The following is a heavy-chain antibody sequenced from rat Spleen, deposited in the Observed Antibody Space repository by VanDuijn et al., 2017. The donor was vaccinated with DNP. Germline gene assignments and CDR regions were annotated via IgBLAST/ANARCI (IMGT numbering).Heavy chain of an antibody. CDR2: ITNSGGSI. Sequence: EVQLVESGGGLVQPGRSLKLSCAASGFNYSNYGMAWVRQAPTKGLEWVASITNSGGSIYYRDSLKGRITISRDNAKSTLYLQRDSLRSEDTATYYCTTGAGSPWGQGTSVTVSS. J-gene: IGHJ4*01. D-gene: IGHD1-4*01. V-gene: IGHV5-27*01. CDR3: TTGAGSP. CDR1: GFNYSNYG.